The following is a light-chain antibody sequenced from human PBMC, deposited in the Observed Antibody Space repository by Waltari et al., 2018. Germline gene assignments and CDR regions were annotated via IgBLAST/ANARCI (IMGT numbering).Light chain of an antibody. Sequence: SYVLTQPPSVSVAPGKTATITVGGNIGGKSVHRYQRKAGQAPVLGVYDDSDRPSGIPERFSGSTSGSMATLTISGVEAGDEADYFCQVYKRGGDHDYVFGTGTKVTVL. CDR3: QVYKRGGDHDYV. V-gene: IGLV3-21*03. CDR1: IGGKS. CDR2: DDS. J-gene: IGLJ1*01.